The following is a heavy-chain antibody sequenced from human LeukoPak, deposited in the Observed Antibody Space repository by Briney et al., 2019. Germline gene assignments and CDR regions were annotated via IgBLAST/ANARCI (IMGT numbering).Heavy chain of an antibody. CDR2: IYYSGST. CDR1: GGSISSYY. V-gene: IGHV4-59*08. D-gene: IGHD3-9*01. CDR3: ARAPGYYDILTGAARTYWYFDL. J-gene: IGHJ2*01. Sequence: PSETLSLTCTVSGGSISSYYWSWIRQPPGKGLEWIGYIYYSGSTNYNPSLKSRVTISVDTSKNQFSLKLSSVTAADTAVYYCARAPGYYDILTGAARTYWYFDLWGRGTLVTVSS.